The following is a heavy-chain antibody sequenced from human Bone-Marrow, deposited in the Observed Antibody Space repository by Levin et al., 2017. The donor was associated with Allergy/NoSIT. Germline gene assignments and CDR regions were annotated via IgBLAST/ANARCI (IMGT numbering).Heavy chain of an antibody. CDR1: GYTFTSHE. D-gene: IGHD4-17*01. Sequence: PRASVKVSCKASGYTFTSHEISWVRQAPGQGLEWMGWSSTYNDNTNYAQKLQGRVTMTTDTSTSTAYMELRSLRSDDTAVYYCVRDYDYGDHSAFDIWGQGTMVTVSS. CDR3: VRDYDYGDHSAFDI. J-gene: IGHJ3*02. CDR2: SSTYNDNT. V-gene: IGHV1-18*01.